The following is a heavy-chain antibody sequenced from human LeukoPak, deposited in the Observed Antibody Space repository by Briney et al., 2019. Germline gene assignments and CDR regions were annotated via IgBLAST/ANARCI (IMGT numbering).Heavy chain of an antibody. CDR1: GYTFRGYG. J-gene: IGHJ3*02. Sequence: GASVKVSCKASGYTFRGYGIGWMRQAPRQGVEWMGWITAGNGNTNYAQRVQGRVTMTTDTSTSTAYMELRSLRSDDPAVYSCARDLARGYSYGYNAFDIWGQGTMVTVSS. CDR2: ITAGNGNT. V-gene: IGHV1-18*01. CDR3: ARDLARGYSYGYNAFDI. D-gene: IGHD5-18*01.